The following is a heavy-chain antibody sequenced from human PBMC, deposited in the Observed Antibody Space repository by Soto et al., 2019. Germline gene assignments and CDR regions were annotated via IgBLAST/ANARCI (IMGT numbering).Heavy chain of an antibody. CDR1: GGTFSSYT. CDR2: IIPILGIA. J-gene: IGHJ5*02. V-gene: IGHV1-69*08. CDR3: AREGKDYGSPPGWFDP. Sequence: QVQLVQSGAEVKKPGSSVKVSCKASGGTFSSYTISWVRQAPGQGLEWMGRIIPILGIANYAQKFQGRVTITADKSTSTAYIELNSLRSEDTAVYYCAREGKDYGSPPGWFDPWGQGTLVTVSS. D-gene: IGHD3-10*01.